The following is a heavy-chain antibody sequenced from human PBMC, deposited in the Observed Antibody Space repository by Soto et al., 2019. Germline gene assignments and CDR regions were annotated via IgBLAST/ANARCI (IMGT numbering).Heavy chain of an antibody. CDR2: INGGGDTT. J-gene: IGHJ4*02. D-gene: IGHD4-17*01. Sequence: GGSLRLSCAASGFAFSVYAVSWVRQAPGKGLEWVSAINGGGDTTYYADSVKGRFTISRDNSKNTLYLQMNSVRAEDTAIYYCATYGAFEDWGQGTLVTVSS. CDR3: ATYGAFED. CDR1: GFAFSVYA. V-gene: IGHV3-23*01.